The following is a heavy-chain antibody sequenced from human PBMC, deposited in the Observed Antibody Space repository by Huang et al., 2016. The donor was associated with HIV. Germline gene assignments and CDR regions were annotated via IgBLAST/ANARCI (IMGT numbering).Heavy chain of an antibody. CDR1: GFILSNYG. CDR2: IRNDGMKK. V-gene: IGHV3-33*04. Sequence: VQLIESGGGVVQHGKSLRLSCATSGFILSNYGMHWVRQGPGKGLKGVAFIRNDGMKKNYADSVRGRFTVGRDNAKNTLFLQMSSLRVDDTAVYYCARGDYYDSSGYHPGHFDYWGQGILVTVSS. D-gene: IGHD3-22*01. CDR3: ARGDYYDSSGYHPGHFDY. J-gene: IGHJ4*02.